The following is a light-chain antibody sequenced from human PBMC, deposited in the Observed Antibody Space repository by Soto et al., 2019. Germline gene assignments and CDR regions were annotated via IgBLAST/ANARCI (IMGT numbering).Light chain of an antibody. CDR1: QHINNY. J-gene: IGKJ3*01. CDR3: QQYDNLPLA. CDR2: DVS. V-gene: IGKV1-33*01. Sequence: DVQMTQSPSSLSASVGDRITITCQASQHINNYLNWYQQKPGKAPRLLILDVSNLATGVPSRFSGSGFGTDFTFTISSLQPEDCATYYCQQYDNLPLAFGPGTRVDVK.